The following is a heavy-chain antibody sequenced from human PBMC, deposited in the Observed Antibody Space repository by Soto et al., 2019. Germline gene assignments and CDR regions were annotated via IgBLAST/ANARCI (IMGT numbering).Heavy chain of an antibody. Sequence: SETLSLTCTVSGGSISSYYWSWIRQPPGKGLEWIGYIYYSGSTNYNPSLKSRVTISVDTSKNQFSLKLSSVTAADTAVYYCARGTPGWNAFGIWGQGTMVTVSS. V-gene: IGHV4-59*01. CDR3: ARGTPGWNAFGI. J-gene: IGHJ3*02. CDR2: IYYSGST. CDR1: GGSISSYY. D-gene: IGHD2-15*01.